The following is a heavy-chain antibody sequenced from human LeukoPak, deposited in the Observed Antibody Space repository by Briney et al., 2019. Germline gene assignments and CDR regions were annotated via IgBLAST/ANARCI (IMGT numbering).Heavy chain of an antibody. V-gene: IGHV4-61*08. Sequence: SEPLSLTCTVSGDPISSHSGYKWNWILQAPGKGLEWIGYVYYIGTTSHTPSVNRRVTISVDPSKNQFSLKLTSVTAADTAVYYCAREWSAFDYWGQGTLVTVSS. J-gene: IGHJ4*02. CDR1: GDPISSHSGYK. CDR2: VYYIGTT. CDR3: AREWSAFDY. D-gene: IGHD3-3*01.